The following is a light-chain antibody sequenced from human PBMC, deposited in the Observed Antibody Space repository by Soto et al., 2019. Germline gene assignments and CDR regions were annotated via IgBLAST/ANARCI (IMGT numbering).Light chain of an antibody. J-gene: IGKJ1*01. Sequence: EIVMTQSPATLSVSPGERATLSCRASQSVSSNLAWYQQRPGQAPRLLIYGASTRATGIPARFSGSGSGTEFTLTISSLQSEDSAVYSCHQYNNWPPTSTFGQGTKVDIK. V-gene: IGKV3-15*01. CDR2: GAS. CDR1: QSVSSN. CDR3: HQYNNWPPTST.